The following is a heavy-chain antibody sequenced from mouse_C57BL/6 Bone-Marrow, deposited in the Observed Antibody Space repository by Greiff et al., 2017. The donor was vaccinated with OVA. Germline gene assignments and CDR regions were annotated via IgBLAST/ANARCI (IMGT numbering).Heavy chain of an antibody. CDR1: GYTFTSYG. V-gene: IGHV1-81*01. Sequence: VQLQQSGAELARPGASVKLSCKASGYTFTSYGISWVKQRTGQGLEWIGEIYPRSGNTYYNEKFKGKATLTADKSSSTAYMELRSLTSEDSAVYFCARNGDLLWLRRGFYYAMDYWGQGTSVTVSS. CDR3: ARNGDLLWLRRGFYYAMDY. D-gene: IGHD2-2*01. CDR2: IYPRSGNT. J-gene: IGHJ4*01.